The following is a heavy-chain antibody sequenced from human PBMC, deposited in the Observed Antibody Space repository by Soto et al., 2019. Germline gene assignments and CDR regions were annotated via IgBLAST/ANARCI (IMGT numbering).Heavy chain of an antibody. CDR1: GFTFSTYA. V-gene: IGHV3-23*01. Sequence: GGSLRLSCAASGFTFSTYAMAWVRQAPGKGLEWVSGVSASGLNTDYADPVKGRFYISRDNSKNTVSLHMNSLRAEDTALYYFAKDRPRRTSGYFFDDWGQGTPVTVAS. J-gene: IGHJ4*02. CDR3: AKDRPRRTSGYFFDD. D-gene: IGHD1-1*01. CDR2: VSASGLNT.